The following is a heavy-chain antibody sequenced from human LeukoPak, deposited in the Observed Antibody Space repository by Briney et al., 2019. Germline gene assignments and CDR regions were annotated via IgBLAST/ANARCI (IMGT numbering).Heavy chain of an antibody. V-gene: IGHV3-33*01. CDR1: GFTFSSFG. Sequence: GRSLRLSCAASGFTFSSFGMHWVRQAPGEGLEWVAFIWFDGSYKYYADSVKGRFTISRDNSQNTLYLQMNSLRAGDTAVYYCAREGSSGYYPSWGQGILVTVSS. D-gene: IGHD3-22*01. CDR3: AREGSSGYYPS. CDR2: IWFDGSYK. J-gene: IGHJ4*02.